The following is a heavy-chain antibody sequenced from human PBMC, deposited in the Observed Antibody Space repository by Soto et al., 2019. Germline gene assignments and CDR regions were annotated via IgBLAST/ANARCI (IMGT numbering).Heavy chain of an antibody. CDR1: GFTFRNHS. CDR2: IAYDGSNA. D-gene: IGHD6-6*01. Sequence: GGSLRLSCAASGFTFRNHSRHWVRQAPGKGLECLAVIAYDGSNAFYRDSVKGRFTISRDNSKNTLYLHMNSLRSEDTAVYYCANSYSSSARTYYYYGMDVWGQGTTVTVSS. CDR3: ANSYSSSARTYYYYGMDV. J-gene: IGHJ6*02. V-gene: IGHV3-30-3*01.